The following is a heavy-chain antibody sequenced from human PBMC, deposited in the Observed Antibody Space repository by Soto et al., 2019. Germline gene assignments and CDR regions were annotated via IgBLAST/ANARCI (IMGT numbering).Heavy chain of an antibody. J-gene: IGHJ4*02. CDR1: GFTFSSYW. Sequence: EVQLVESGGGLVQPGGSLRLSCEASGFTFSSYWMHWVRQAPGKGLVWVSRINSDGSTTSYADSVKGRFTISRDNAKNTLYLQMNSLRAEDTAVYYCARVAYDDWGVFLYWGQGTLVTV. V-gene: IGHV3-74*01. D-gene: IGHD3-22*01. CDR3: ARVAYDDWGVFLY. CDR2: INSDGSTT.